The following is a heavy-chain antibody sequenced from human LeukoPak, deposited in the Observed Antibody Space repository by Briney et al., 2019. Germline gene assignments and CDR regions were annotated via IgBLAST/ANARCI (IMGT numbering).Heavy chain of an antibody. CDR2: INPNSGGT. Sequence: ASVKVSCKASGYTFTGYYMHWVRQAPGQGLEWMGWINPNSGGTNYAQKFQGRVTMTRDTSISTAYMELSRLRSDDTAVYYCARDGIAVAAWYSIYYYYYMDVWGKGTTVTVSS. CDR3: ARDGIAVAAWYSIYYYYYMDV. D-gene: IGHD6-19*01. V-gene: IGHV1-2*02. J-gene: IGHJ6*03. CDR1: GYTFTGYY.